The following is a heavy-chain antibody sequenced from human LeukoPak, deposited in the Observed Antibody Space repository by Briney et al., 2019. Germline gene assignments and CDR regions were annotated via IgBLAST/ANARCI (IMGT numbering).Heavy chain of an antibody. CDR1: GGSFSGYY. Sequence: KSSETLSLACAVYGGSFSGYYWSWIRQPPGKGLEWIGEINHSGSTNYNPSLKSRVTISVDTSKNQFSLKLSSVTAADTAVYYCARGVRAVRAARYYYDSSGYPRTPTLYYMDVWGKGTTVTVSS. V-gene: IGHV4-34*01. D-gene: IGHD3-22*01. CDR2: INHSGST. J-gene: IGHJ6*03. CDR3: ARGVRAVRAARYYYDSSGYPRTPTLYYMDV.